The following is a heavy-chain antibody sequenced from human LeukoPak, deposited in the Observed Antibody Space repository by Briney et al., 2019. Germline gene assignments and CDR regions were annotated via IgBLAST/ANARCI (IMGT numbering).Heavy chain of an antibody. CDR2: ITSSGDNT. V-gene: IGHV3-23*01. CDR1: GFTVSNNY. D-gene: IGHD6-19*01. CDR3: AKEVLSSGWNGNDY. Sequence: GGSLRLSCAASGFTVSNNYMRWVRQAPGKGLEWDSSITSSGDNTYYTDSVKGRFTISRDNSKNTVYLQMNSLRDEDTAVYYCAKEVLSSGWNGNDYWGQGTLVTVSS. J-gene: IGHJ4*02.